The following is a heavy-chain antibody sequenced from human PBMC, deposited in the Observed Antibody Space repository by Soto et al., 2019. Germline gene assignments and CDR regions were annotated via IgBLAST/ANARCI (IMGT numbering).Heavy chain of an antibody. Sequence: LRLSCVDSAFTFSRYWLSWFRQAPLNVLEWVANIKQDGSEKYYVDSVKGRFTISRDNAKNSLYQQMNSLRAEDTAVYYCKVYCTNGVCYLYGMDVWGQGTTVTVSS. CDR2: IKQDGSEK. CDR3: KVYCTNGVCYLYGMDV. CDR1: AFTFSRYW. V-gene: IGHV3-7*01. D-gene: IGHD2-8*01. J-gene: IGHJ6*02.